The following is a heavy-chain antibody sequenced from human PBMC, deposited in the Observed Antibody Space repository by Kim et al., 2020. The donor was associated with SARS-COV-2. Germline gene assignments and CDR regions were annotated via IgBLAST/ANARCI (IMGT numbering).Heavy chain of an antibody. CDR3: AKDTRAVAGGLIDY. Sequence: GGSLRLSCAASGFTFDDYTMHWVRQAPGKGLEWVSLISWDGGSTYYADSVKGRFTISRDNSKNSLYLQMNSLRTEDTALYYCAKDTRAVAGGLIDYWGQGTLVTVSS. J-gene: IGHJ4*02. D-gene: IGHD6-19*01. CDR2: ISWDGGST. CDR1: GFTFDDYT. V-gene: IGHV3-43*01.